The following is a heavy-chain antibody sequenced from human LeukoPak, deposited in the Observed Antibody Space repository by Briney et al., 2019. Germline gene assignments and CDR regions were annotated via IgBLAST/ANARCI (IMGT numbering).Heavy chain of an antibody. V-gene: IGHV4-59*01. D-gene: IGHD2-21*01. Sequence: SETLSLTCTVSGGSISSYYWSWIRQPPGKGLEWIGYIYYSGSTNYNPSLKSRVTISVDTSKNQFSLELSSVTAADTAVYYCARGGGEAYCGGDCYSSLTPFDYWGQGTLVTVSS. CDR1: GGSISSYY. CDR2: IYYSGST. J-gene: IGHJ4*02. CDR3: ARGGGEAYCGGDCYSSLTPFDY.